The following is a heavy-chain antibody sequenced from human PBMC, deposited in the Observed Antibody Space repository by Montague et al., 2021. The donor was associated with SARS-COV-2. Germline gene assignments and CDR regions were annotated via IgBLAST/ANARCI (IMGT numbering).Heavy chain of an antibody. CDR1: GGSIRTSSYY. D-gene: IGHD4-17*01. J-gene: IGHJ3*02. V-gene: IGHV4-39*01. CDR2: IYYSGST. CDR3: AMRGGALDAFDI. Sequence: SETLSLTCTVSGGSIRTSSYYWGWIRGPPGKGLDWIGSIYYSGSTYYNPSLKSRVTISVDTSKNQFSLKLSSVTAADTAVYYCAMRGGALDAFDIWGQGTMVIVSS.